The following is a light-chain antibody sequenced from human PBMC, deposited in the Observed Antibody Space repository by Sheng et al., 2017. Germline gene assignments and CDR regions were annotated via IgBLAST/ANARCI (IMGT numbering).Light chain of an antibody. CDR3: QQYYSIPLT. Sequence: IVMTQSPDSLTVSLGERATINCKSGQTVLYSSNNKNYLAWYQQKPGQPPKLLIYWASTRESGVPDRFSGSGSGTDFTLTISNLQAEDVAVYFCQQYYSIPLTFGQGTRLEIK. CDR1: QTVLYSSNNKNY. V-gene: IGKV4-1*01. CDR2: WAS. J-gene: IGKJ5*01.